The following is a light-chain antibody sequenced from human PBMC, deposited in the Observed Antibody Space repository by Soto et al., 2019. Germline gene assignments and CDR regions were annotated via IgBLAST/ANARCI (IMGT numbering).Light chain of an antibody. Sequence: DFQMTQSPSSLSASVGDRVTITCRASQDISTDVAWYQQKPGKPPNLLISSSSTLQSGVPSRFSGTGYGTDFTLTIGNLQPDDVATYYCQKYNSVPPTFGGGTKVEI. CDR2: SSS. J-gene: IGKJ4*01. V-gene: IGKV1-27*01. CDR1: QDISTD. CDR3: QKYNSVPPT.